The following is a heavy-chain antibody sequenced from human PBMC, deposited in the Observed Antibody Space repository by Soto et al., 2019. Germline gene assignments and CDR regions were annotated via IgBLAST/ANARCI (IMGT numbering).Heavy chain of an antibody. CDR2: ISAYNGNT. V-gene: IGHV1-18*01. Sequence: ASVKVSCKASGYTFTSYGISWARQAPGQGLEWMGWISAYNGNTNYAQKLQGRVTMTTDTSTSTAYMELRSLRSDDTAVYYCARPATDSSGYWVSYFDYWGQGTLVTVSS. CDR3: ARPATDSSGYWVSYFDY. J-gene: IGHJ4*02. D-gene: IGHD3-22*01. CDR1: GYTFTSYG.